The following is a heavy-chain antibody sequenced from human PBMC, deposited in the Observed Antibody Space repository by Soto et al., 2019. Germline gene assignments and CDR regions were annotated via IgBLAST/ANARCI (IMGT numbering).Heavy chain of an antibody. CDR2: IYYNGDT. CDR1: GVSINRGDDY. Sequence: QVRLQESGPKLVRPSQTLSLTCSVSGVSINRGDDYWSWIRQSPGRGLEWIGSIYYNGDTNYHPSFGSRVTMSVDTSKNQLFLDLQSVVAADTAVYFCAREGGDFVQVPYYWGQGTLITVSS. CDR3: AREGGDFVQVPYY. V-gene: IGHV4-30-4*01. J-gene: IGHJ4*02. D-gene: IGHD3-3*01.